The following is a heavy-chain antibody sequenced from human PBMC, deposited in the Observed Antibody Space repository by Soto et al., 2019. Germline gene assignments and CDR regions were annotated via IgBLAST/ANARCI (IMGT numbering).Heavy chain of an antibody. CDR2: IWYDGSNK. CDR3: ARDRRTGTAHFDY. J-gene: IGHJ4*02. CDR1: GFTFSSYG. V-gene: IGHV3-33*01. Sequence: PVGSLRLSCAASGFTFSSYGMHWVRQAPGKGLEWVAVIWYDGSNKYYADSVKGRFTISRDNSKNTLYLQMNSLRAEDTAVYYCARDRRTGTAHFDYWGQGTLVTVSS. D-gene: IGHD1-7*01.